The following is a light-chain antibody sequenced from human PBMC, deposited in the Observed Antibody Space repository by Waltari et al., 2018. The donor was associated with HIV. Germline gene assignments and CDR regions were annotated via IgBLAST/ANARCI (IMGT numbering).Light chain of an antibody. J-gene: IGKJ1*01. CDR2: GAS. CDR3: QQYGASRT. Sequence: DIVLMQSPGTLSLSPGERATLFCRASQSVRNNYLAWYFQKPGQAPRLLIYGASRRATGIPDRFSGSGSGRDFTLSIKRLEPEDFAVYYWQQYGASRTFGQGTKVEIK. CDR1: QSVRNNY. V-gene: IGKV3-20*01.